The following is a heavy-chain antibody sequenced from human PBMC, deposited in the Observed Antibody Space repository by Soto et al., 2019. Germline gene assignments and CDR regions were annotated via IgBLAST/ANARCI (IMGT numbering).Heavy chain of an antibody. Sequence: ELQLVESGGGLVEPGESLRLSCAASGFTFSRYYMNWVRQAPGKGLEWVSSISTTSTYTHYADSLKRRFTISRDNAKKLLYLQMDSLRAEDTAVYYCVRDDGLSSTNVKAFDIWGQGTKVTVSS. CDR1: GFTFSRYY. CDR3: VRDDGLSSTNVKAFDI. D-gene: IGHD2-2*01. V-gene: IGHV3-21*01. CDR2: ISTTSTYT. J-gene: IGHJ3*02.